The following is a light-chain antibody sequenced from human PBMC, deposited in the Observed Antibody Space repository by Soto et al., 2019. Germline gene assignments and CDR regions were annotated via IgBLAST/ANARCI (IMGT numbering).Light chain of an antibody. Sequence: QSVLTQPASVSGSPGQSNTISCTGTSSDVVSYNLVSWYQQHPGKAPKLMIYEGSKRPSGVSNRFSGFKSGNTASLTISGLQAEDEADYYCCSYAGNSLYVFGTGTKLTVL. CDR2: EGS. CDR3: CSYAGNSLYV. V-gene: IGLV2-23*01. J-gene: IGLJ1*01. CDR1: SSDVVSYNL.